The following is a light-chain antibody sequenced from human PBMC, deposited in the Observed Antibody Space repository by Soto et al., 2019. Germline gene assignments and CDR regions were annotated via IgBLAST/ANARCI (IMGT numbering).Light chain of an antibody. CDR2: EVS. Sequence: QSALTQPASVSGSPGQSITISCTGTRTDVGGYNFVSWYQQHPGKAPKLIIYEVSNRPSGVSNRSSGSKSDNTASLTISGLQAEDEADYYCCSYVSSKTYVFGTGTKVTVL. J-gene: IGLJ1*01. CDR1: RTDVGGYNF. CDR3: CSYVSSKTYV. V-gene: IGLV2-14*01.